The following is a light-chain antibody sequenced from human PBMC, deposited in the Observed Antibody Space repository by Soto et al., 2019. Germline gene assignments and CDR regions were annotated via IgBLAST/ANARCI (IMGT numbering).Light chain of an antibody. CDR3: QQYYSTPRT. CDR1: QSILHSSNNQNY. Sequence: DIVMTQSPDSLAVSLGERATINCRSSQSILHSSNNQNYLAWYQQKPGQPPKLLIYWASTRESGVPDRFSGSGSGTDFTLTISSLQAEDAAVYYCQQYYSTPRTFGQGTKLEIK. CDR2: WAS. V-gene: IGKV4-1*01. J-gene: IGKJ2*01.